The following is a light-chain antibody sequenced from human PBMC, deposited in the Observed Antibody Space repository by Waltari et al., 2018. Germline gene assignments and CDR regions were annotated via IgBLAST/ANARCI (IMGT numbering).Light chain of an antibody. CDR1: QRLTKRY. V-gene: IGKV3-20*01. Sequence: VLTQSPGTLPLSPGERATIPCRASQRLTKRYLALYQQKPGQAPRLLIYGASSRAAGIPDRFSGSGSGTDFTLTISRLEPDDFAVYYCQQYGSSVMYTFGQGTKVEIK. CDR3: QQYGSSVMYT. J-gene: IGKJ2*01. CDR2: GAS.